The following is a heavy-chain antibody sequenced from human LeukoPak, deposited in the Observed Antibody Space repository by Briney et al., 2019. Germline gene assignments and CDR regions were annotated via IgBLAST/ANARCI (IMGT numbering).Heavy chain of an antibody. CDR3: ARGQWELAHDY. V-gene: IGHV4-39*01. Sequence: PSETLSLTCTVSGGSISSSSYYWGWIRQPPGKGLEWIGSIYCSGSTYYNPSLKSRVTISVDTSKNQFSLKLSSVTAADTAVYYCARGQWELAHDYWGQGTLVTVSS. CDR2: IYCSGST. CDR1: GGSISSSSYY. J-gene: IGHJ4*02. D-gene: IGHD1-26*01.